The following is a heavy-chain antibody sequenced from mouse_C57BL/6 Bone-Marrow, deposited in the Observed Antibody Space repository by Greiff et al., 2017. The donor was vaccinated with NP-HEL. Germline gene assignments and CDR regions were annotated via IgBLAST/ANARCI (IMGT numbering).Heavy chain of an antibody. Sequence: QVQLQQPGAELVKPGASVKLSCKASGYTFTSYWMHWVKQRPGRGLEWIGRIDPNSGGTTYNEKFKSKATLTVDKPSSTAYMQLSSLTSEDSAVYYCARTLYYGSSYWFAYWGQGTLVTVSA. CDR1: GYTFTSYW. CDR3: ARTLYYGSSYWFAY. D-gene: IGHD1-1*01. J-gene: IGHJ3*01. V-gene: IGHV1-72*01. CDR2: IDPNSGGT.